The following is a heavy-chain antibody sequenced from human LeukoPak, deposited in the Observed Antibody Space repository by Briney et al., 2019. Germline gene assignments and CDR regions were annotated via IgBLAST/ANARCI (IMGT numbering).Heavy chain of an antibody. D-gene: IGHD5-24*01. Sequence: GGSLRLSCGVSGFIFSDYGMHWVRQAPGKGLEWVASIRFDGTNNYYADSVKGRFTISRDNSQKTLYLQMNSLRAGDTAVYYCARGAARMVEMATIISFEYWGQGTLVTVSS. CDR3: ARGAARMVEMATIISFEY. CDR2: IRFDGTNN. CDR1: GFIFSDYG. V-gene: IGHV3-30*02. J-gene: IGHJ4*02.